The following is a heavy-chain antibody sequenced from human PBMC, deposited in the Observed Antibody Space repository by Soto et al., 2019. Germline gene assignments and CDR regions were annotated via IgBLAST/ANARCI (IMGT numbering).Heavy chain of an antibody. J-gene: IGHJ6*03. Sequence: QLQLQESGPGLVKPSETLSLTCTVSGGSISSSSYYWGWIRQPPGKGLEWIGSMYYSGSTYYNPSLTSRVIISAHTPQTSCSLKRSGVPAADTAVHYCARHSGDCAPPYFYYYYMDVWGKGTTVTVSS. CDR3: ARHSGDCAPPYFYYYYMDV. CDR1: GGSISSSSYY. CDR2: MYYSGST. D-gene: IGHD2-21*02. V-gene: IGHV4-39*01.